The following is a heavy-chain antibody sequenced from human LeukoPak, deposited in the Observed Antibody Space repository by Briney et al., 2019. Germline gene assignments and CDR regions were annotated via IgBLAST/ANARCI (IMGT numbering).Heavy chain of an antibody. CDR1: GFTFSSYG. Sequence: QPGGSLRLSCAASGFTFSSYGMHWVRQAPGKGLEWVAVIWYDGSNKYYADSVKGRFTISRDNSKNTLYLQMNSLRAEDTAVYYCARDRGITMVRHSTLFDYWGQGTLVTVSS. V-gene: IGHV3-33*01. CDR2: IWYDGSNK. D-gene: IGHD3-10*01. J-gene: IGHJ4*02. CDR3: ARDRGITMVRHSTLFDY.